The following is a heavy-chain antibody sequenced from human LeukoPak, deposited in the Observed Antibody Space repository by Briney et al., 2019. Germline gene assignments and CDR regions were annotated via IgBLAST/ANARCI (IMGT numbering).Heavy chain of an antibody. Sequence: GGSLRLSCAASGFTFSSYAMHWVRQAPGKGLEYGSAISSNGGSTYYANSVKGRFTISRDDSKNSLYLQMNSLRAEDTAVYYCARMNYVSSGWGAPFDYWGQGTLVTVSS. V-gene: IGHV3-64*01. CDR1: GFTFSSYA. D-gene: IGHD1-7*01. CDR3: ARMNYVSSGWGAPFDY. J-gene: IGHJ4*02. CDR2: ISSNGGST.